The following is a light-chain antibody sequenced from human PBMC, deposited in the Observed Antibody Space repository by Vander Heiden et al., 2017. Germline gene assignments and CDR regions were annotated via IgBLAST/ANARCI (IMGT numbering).Light chain of an antibody. CDR1: RSISNY. Sequence: MTQSPSSLSASVGDRVTITCRASRSISNYLNWYRQKPGNAPELLMYAASSLQSGVPSRFSGSGSGTDFTLTISSLQPEDFATYYCQQSYSSPYTFGQGTKLQIK. J-gene: IGKJ2*01. CDR2: AAS. CDR3: QQSYSSPYT. V-gene: IGKV1-39*01.